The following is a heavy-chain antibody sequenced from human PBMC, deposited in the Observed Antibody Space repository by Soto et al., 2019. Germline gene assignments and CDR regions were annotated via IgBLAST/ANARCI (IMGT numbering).Heavy chain of an antibody. V-gene: IGHV3-53*01. CDR2: LYSTNVD. CDR3: GRNPFGVSSDGVVV. Sequence: EVQVVESGGGLIQPGGSLRLSCAASEFPVTTNYLTWVRQAPGKGLEWVSLLYSTNVDHYADSVRGRFTISRDISKNMFYLEMNSLRAEDTAVYYCGRNPFGVSSDGVVVWGQGTLVTVSS. D-gene: IGHD3-3*01. CDR1: EFPVTTNY. J-gene: IGHJ4*02.